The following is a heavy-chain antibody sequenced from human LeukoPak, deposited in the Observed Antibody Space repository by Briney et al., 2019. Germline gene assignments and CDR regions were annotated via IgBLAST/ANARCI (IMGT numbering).Heavy chain of an antibody. V-gene: IGHV3-48*04. CDR2: ISSSGSII. J-gene: IGHJ4*02. D-gene: IGHD1-26*01. Sequence: GGSLRLSCAASGFTFSSYSMNWVRQAPGKGLEWVSYISSSGSIIYYADSVKGRFTISRDNDKNSVYLQMNSLRAEDTAVYYCAREPIVGAIFDYWGQGTLVTVSS. CDR3: AREPIVGAIFDY. CDR1: GFTFSSYS.